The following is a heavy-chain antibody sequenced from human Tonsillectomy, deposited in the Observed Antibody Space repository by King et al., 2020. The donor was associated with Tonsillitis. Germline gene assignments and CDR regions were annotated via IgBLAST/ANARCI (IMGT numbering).Heavy chain of an antibody. CDR3: AKDQAADYDYVWGIYPIDY. CDR2: ISYDGSNK. Sequence: VQLVESGGGVVQPGRSLRLSCAASGFTFSSYGMHWVRQAPGKGLEWVAVISYDGSNKYYADSVKGRFTISRDNSKNTLYLQMNSLRAEDTAVYYCAKDQAADYDYVWGIYPIDYWGQGTLVTVSS. V-gene: IGHV3-30*18. D-gene: IGHD3-16*01. J-gene: IGHJ4*02. CDR1: GFTFSSYG.